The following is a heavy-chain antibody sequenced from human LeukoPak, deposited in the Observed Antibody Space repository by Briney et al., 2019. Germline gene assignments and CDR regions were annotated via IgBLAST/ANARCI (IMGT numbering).Heavy chain of an antibody. CDR1: GFTFSTYG. CDR3: AKEFNRGLPDY. V-gene: IGHV3-30*18. J-gene: IGHJ4*02. D-gene: IGHD2-21*01. CDR2: ISYDGSNE. Sequence: GRSLRLSCAASGFTFSTYGMHWDRQAPGKGLEWVAVISYDGSNEYYADSVKGRFTISRDNSKNTLYLQMSSLRAEDTAVYYCAKEFNRGLPDYWGQGTLVTVPS.